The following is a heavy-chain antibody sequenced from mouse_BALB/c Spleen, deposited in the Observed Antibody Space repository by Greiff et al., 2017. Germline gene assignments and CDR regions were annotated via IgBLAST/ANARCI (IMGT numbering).Heavy chain of an antibody. CDR1: GFTFTDYY. D-gene: IGHD3-3*01. CDR2: IRNKANGYTT. CDR3: ARDRAGSFAY. J-gene: IGHJ3*01. V-gene: IGHV7-3*02. Sequence: EVQVVESGGGLVQPGGSLRLSCATSGFTFTDYYMSWVRQPPGKALEWLGFIRNKANGYTTEYSASVKGRFTISRDNSQSILYLQMNTLRAEDSATYYCARDRAGSFAYWGQGTLVTVSA.